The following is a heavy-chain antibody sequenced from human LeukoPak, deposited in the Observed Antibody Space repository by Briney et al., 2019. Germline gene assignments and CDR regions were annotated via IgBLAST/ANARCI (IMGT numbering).Heavy chain of an antibody. CDR1: GFTFSSYA. V-gene: IGHV3-30*04. Sequence: GGSLRLSCAASGFTFSSYAMHWVRQAPGKGLEWVAVISYDGSNKYYADSVKGRFTISRDNSKNTLYLQMNSLTAADTAVYYCARDRVGQQLVGRNYYYYYMDVWGKGTTVTISS. D-gene: IGHD6-13*01. CDR3: ARDRVGQQLVGRNYYYYYMDV. CDR2: ISYDGSNK. J-gene: IGHJ6*03.